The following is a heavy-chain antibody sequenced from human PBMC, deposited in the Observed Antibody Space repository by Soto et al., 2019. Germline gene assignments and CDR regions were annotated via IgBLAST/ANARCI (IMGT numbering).Heavy chain of an antibody. CDR2: INPKSGGT. V-gene: IGHV1-2*02. CDR1: GYTFSAYY. Sequence: QVHLVQSGAEVKKPGASVKVSCKTSGYTFSAYYMHWVRQAPGQGLEWMGWINPKSGGTLYAQKFQGRATMTRDTSISTAYMELSRLRSDDTAVYYCARGGTFAYDTSGYSVYWGQGTLVTVSS. CDR3: ARGGTFAYDTSGYSVY. J-gene: IGHJ4*02. D-gene: IGHD3-22*01.